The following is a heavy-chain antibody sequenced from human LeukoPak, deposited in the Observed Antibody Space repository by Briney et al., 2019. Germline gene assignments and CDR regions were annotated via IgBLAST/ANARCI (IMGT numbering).Heavy chain of an antibody. Sequence: GGSLRLSCAASGFTFSSYSMNWIRQAPGKGLEWVSSISSSSSYIYYADSVKGRFTISRDNAKNSLYLQMNSLRAEDTAVYYCARASLGYDILTGYGYWGQGTLVTVSS. CDR3: ARASLGYDILTGYGY. CDR2: ISSSSSYI. D-gene: IGHD3-9*01. J-gene: IGHJ4*02. CDR1: GFTFSSYS. V-gene: IGHV3-21*01.